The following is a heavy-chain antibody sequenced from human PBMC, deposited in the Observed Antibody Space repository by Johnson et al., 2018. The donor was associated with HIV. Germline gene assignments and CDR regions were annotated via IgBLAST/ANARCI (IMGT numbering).Heavy chain of an antibody. V-gene: IGHV3-30*14. D-gene: IGHD3-22*01. CDR1: GFTFSTYT. CDR3: ARRYYDTSGYRD. J-gene: IGHJ3*01. Sequence: QVQLVESGGGVVQPGKSLRLSCVATGFTFSTYTLHWVRLAPGKGLEWVAVISYDGSNKYYADSVKGRFTISRDNSKNTLYLQMNSLRAEDTAVYYCARRYYDTSGYRDWGQGTMVTVSS. CDR2: ISYDGSNK.